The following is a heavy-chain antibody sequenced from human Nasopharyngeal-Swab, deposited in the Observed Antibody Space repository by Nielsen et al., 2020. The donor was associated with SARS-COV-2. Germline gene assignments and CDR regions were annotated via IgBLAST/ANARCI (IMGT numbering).Heavy chain of an antibody. CDR2: IYPGDSDT. CDR3: ARPAGGGYFDY. D-gene: IGHD3-16*01. Sequence: VRQMPGKGLEWMGIIYPGDSDTRYSPSFQGQVTISADKTISTAYLQWSSLKASDTAMYYCARPAGGGYFDYWGQGTLVTVSS. J-gene: IGHJ4*02. V-gene: IGHV5-51*01.